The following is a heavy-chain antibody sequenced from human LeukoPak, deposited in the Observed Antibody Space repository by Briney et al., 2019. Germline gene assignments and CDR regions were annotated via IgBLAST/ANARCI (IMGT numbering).Heavy chain of an antibody. D-gene: IGHD3-3*01. CDR3: AKDLTYETIFGVVGENYFDY. CDR2: ISGSGGST. J-gene: IGHJ4*02. Sequence: GGSLRLSCAASGFTFSSYWMHWVRQAPGKGLEWVSAISGSGGSTYYADSVKGRFTISRDNSKNTLYLQMNSLRAEDTAVYYCAKDLTYETIFGVVGENYFDYWGQGTLVTVSS. CDR1: GFTFSSYW. V-gene: IGHV3-23*01.